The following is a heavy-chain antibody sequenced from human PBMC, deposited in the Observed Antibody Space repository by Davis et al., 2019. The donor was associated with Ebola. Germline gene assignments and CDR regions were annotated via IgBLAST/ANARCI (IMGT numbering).Heavy chain of an antibody. V-gene: IGHV3-21*01. CDR1: GFTFSSYS. CDR2: ISSSSSYI. J-gene: IGHJ6*02. CDR3: AREKEMATISVYYYYYYGMDV. Sequence: GGSLRLSCAASGFTFSSYSMNWVRQAPGKGLEWVSSISSSSSYIYYADSVKGRFTISRDNSKNTLYLQMNSLRAEDTAVYYCAREKEMATISVYYYYYYGMDVWGQGTTVTVSS. D-gene: IGHD5-24*01.